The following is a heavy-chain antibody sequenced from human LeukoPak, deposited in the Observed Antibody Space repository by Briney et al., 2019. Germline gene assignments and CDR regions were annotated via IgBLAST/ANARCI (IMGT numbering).Heavy chain of an antibody. CDR2: ISAYYGNT. J-gene: IGHJ4*02. V-gene: IGHV1-18*01. D-gene: IGHD3-10*01. CDR1: GDTLRSYA. Sequence: ASVKVSCKASGDTLRSYAISWVRQAPGQGLEWMGWISAYYGNTNYAQKLQGRVTMTTETSTSTAYMELRSLRSDDTAVYYCARGVRYYGSGSYYKSPFDYWGQGTLVTVSS. CDR3: ARGVRYYGSGSYYKSPFDY.